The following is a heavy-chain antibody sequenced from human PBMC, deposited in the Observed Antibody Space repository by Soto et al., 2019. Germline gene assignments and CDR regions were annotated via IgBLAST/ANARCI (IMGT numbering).Heavy chain of an antibody. CDR1: GFTFSSDW. Sequence: GGSLRLSCAASGFTFSSDWMHWVRQAPGKGLEWVSGIYGDGSGTYYADSVKGRYTVSRDNSRNTLYLQMNSLRAEDTAVYYCAKDPEGLLVFDYWGQGTLVTVSS. D-gene: IGHD3-3*01. CDR2: IYGDGSGT. CDR3: AKDPEGLLVFDY. J-gene: IGHJ4*02. V-gene: IGHV3-23*01.